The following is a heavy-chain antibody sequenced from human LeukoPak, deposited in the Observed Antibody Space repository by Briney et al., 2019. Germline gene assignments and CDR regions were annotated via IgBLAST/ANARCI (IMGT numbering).Heavy chain of an antibody. CDR1: WFTITNHF. J-gene: IGHJ4*02. V-gene: IGHV1-46*01. D-gene: IGHD6-19*01. Sequence: VVWEGSWFTITNHFICFARSAPGLGVEGVGIKNPRGGATSYAQKLQGRVTMTRDTSTSTVYMDLYSLRSEDTAVYYCAREGNIALAGTTTRIFDYWGQGTLVTVSS. CDR2: KNPRGGAT. CDR3: AREGNIALAGTTTRIFDY.